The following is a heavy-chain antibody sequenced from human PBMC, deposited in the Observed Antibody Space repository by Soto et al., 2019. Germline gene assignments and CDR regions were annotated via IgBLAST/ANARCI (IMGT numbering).Heavy chain of an antibody. CDR2: ISGSGGST. J-gene: IGHJ5*02. V-gene: IGHV3-23*01. D-gene: IGHD2-2*01. CDR1: GFTFSSYA. Sequence: GGSLRLSCAASGFTFSSYAMNWVRQAPGKGLEWVSAISGSGGSTYYADSVKGRFTISRDNSKNTLYLQMNSLRVEDTAVYYCANGSDQLPDNWFDPWGQGTLVTVSS. CDR3: ANGSDQLPDNWFDP.